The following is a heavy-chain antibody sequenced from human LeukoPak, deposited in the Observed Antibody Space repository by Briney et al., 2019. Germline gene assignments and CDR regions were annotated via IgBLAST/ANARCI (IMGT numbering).Heavy chain of an antibody. Sequence: ASVKVSCKASGYTFTSYDINWVRQATGQGLEWMGWMNPNSGNTGYAQKFQGRVTMTRNTSISTAYMELSSLRSEDTAVYYCARSEGDDFWSGTRHDAFDIWGQGTMVTVSS. J-gene: IGHJ3*02. CDR3: ARSEGDDFWSGTRHDAFDI. CDR1: GYTFTSYD. D-gene: IGHD3-3*01. V-gene: IGHV1-8*01. CDR2: MNPNSGNT.